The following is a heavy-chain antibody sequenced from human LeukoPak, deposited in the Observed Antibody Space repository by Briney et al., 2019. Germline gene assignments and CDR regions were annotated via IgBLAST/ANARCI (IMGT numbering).Heavy chain of an antibody. Sequence: PGGSLRLSCAASGFIFSNYYMSWVRQAPGKGLEWVANINQDGSDKNYVDSVKGRFTISRDNAKNSLYLQMSSLRAEDTAVYYCARDLEAANTYYFDYWGQGTMVTVSS. V-gene: IGHV3-7*05. CDR1: GFIFSNYY. CDR2: INQDGSDK. D-gene: IGHD6-13*01. CDR3: ARDLEAANTYYFDY. J-gene: IGHJ4*02.